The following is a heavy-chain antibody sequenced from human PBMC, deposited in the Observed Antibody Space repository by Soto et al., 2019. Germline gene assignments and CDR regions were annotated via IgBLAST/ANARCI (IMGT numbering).Heavy chain of an antibody. Sequence: QMQLVQSGAEMRKPGASVKVSCKTSGFTFTGYYIHWVRQAPGQGLEWMGWINPDTGDTKYAQRFQGRVALTSDTSINIAYMDLSRLRPDDTAVFYCARGPQLWLPPSDYWGQGTLVTVSS. CDR3: ARGPQLWLPPSDY. D-gene: IGHD5-18*01. J-gene: IGHJ4*02. CDR2: INPDTGDT. CDR1: GFTFTGYY. V-gene: IGHV1-2*02.